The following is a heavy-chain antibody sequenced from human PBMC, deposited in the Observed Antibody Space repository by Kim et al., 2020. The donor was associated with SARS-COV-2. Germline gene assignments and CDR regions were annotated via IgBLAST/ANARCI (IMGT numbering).Heavy chain of an antibody. CDR1: GFTFSSYW. J-gene: IGHJ6*02. V-gene: IGHV3-7*03. D-gene: IGHD2-15*01. Sequence: GGSLRLSCAASGFTFSSYWMSWVRQAPGKGLEWVANIKQDGSEKYYVDSVKGRFTISRDNAKNSLYLQMNSLRAEDTAVYYCARDPGLYDCSGGSCYQSIITTQWGMDVWGQGTTVTVSS. CDR2: IKQDGSEK. CDR3: ARDPGLYDCSGGSCYQSIITTQWGMDV.